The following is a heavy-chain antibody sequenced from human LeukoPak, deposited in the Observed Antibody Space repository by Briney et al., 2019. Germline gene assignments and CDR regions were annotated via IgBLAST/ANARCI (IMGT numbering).Heavy chain of an antibody. CDR3: ARDKSVAYYYDSSGYDAFDI. V-gene: IGHV3-21*01. CDR2: ISSSSSYI. Sequence: GGSLRLSCAASGFTFSSYSMNWVRQAPGKGLEWVSSISSSSSYIYYADSVKGRFTISRDNAKNSLYLQMNSLRAEDTAVYYCARDKSVAYYYDSSGYDAFDIWGQGTVVTVSS. D-gene: IGHD3-22*01. CDR1: GFTFSSYS. J-gene: IGHJ3*02.